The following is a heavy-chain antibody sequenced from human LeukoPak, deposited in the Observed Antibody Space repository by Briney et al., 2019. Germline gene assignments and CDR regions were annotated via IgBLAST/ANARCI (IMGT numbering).Heavy chain of an antibody. V-gene: IGHV3-74*01. Sequence: GGSLRLSCAAFGNYWMHWVRQAPGKGLVWVSHINSDGSWTSYADSVKGRFTISKDNAKNTVYLQMNSLRAEDTAVYYCVSFYETYWGRGTLVTVSS. CDR3: VSFYETY. J-gene: IGHJ4*02. CDR1: GNYW. CDR2: INSDGSWT. D-gene: IGHD2/OR15-2a*01.